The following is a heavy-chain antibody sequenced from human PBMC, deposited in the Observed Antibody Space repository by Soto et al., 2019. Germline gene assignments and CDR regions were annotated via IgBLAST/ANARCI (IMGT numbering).Heavy chain of an antibody. D-gene: IGHD6-13*01. CDR3: ARGSSSWPYFFDY. J-gene: IGHJ4*02. Sequence: QVQLQESGPGLVKPSVTLSLTCTVSGGSVSSGSYYWSWIRQPPGMGLEWIGYVYYSGSTNYNPSLKSRVTISVDTSKNQFSLKLTSVTAADTAVYYCARGSSSWPYFFDYWGQGTLVTVSS. CDR2: VYYSGST. CDR1: GGSVSSGSYY. V-gene: IGHV4-61*01.